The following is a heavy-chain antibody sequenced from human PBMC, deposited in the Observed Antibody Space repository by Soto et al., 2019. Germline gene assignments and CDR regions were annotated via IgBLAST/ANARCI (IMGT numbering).Heavy chain of an antibody. CDR2: ISYDGSNK. D-gene: IGHD6-13*01. CDR1: GFTFSSYA. J-gene: IGHJ4*02. Sequence: PGGSLRLSCAASGFTFSSYAMHWVRQAPGKGLEWVAVISYDGSNKYYADSVKGRFTISRDNSKNTLYLQMNSLRAEDTAVYYCARDQSSSSWQFDYWGQGTLVTVSS. V-gene: IGHV3-30-3*01. CDR3: ARDQSSSSWQFDY.